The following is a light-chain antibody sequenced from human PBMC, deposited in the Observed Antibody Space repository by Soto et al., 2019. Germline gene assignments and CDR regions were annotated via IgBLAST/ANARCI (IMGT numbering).Light chain of an antibody. Sequence: EIVLTQSPGSLSLSPGDRDTLSWRASQSISSNYLAWYQQRPGQAPRLLIYGASSRATGIPDRFSGSGSGTDFTLTISRLEPEDSAIYYCQQYGSWTFGQGTKVEIK. CDR3: QQYGSWT. CDR1: QSISSNY. V-gene: IGKV3-20*01. CDR2: GAS. J-gene: IGKJ1*01.